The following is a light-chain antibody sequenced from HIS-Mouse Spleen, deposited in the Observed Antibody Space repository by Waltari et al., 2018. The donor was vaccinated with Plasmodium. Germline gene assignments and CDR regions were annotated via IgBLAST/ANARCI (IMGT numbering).Light chain of an antibody. CDR2: ATS. J-gene: IGKJ4*01. Sequence: DIQVTQFPSFVSASVGVRLTVSCRASQRIRSYLNWYQEKPGKAPKLLIYATSSLLSGVPLRFSRSGSETVFALTISSLQPQDFASYFCQQRHITLQLTFGGGTPVEFK. V-gene: IGKV1-39*01. CDR1: QRIRSY. CDR3: QQRHITLQLT.